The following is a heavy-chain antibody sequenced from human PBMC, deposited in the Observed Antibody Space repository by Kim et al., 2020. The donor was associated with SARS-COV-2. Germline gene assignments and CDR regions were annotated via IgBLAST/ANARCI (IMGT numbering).Heavy chain of an antibody. Sequence: SETLSLTCTVSGYSISSGYYWGWIRQSPGKGLEWIGTIHHIGSAYYNPSLKSRVTISVDTSKNQFSLNLSSVTAADTAVYYCARVGTSGYGHSWCQGTLV. D-gene: IGHD5-12*01. V-gene: IGHV4-38-2*02. J-gene: IGHJ4*02. CDR2: IHHIGSA. CDR3: ARVGTSGYGHS. CDR1: GYSISSGYY.